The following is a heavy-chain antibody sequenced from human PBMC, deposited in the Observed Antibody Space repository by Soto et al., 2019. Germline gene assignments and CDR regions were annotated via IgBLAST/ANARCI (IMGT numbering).Heavy chain of an antibody. J-gene: IGHJ5*02. CDR2: VTVTGGST. CDR3: AGQRSAEGWFGP. V-gene: IGHV3-23*01. Sequence: GGSLRLSCAASAISFNTYGVTWVRQAPGKGLEWVSTVTVTGGSTYYADSVKGRFTISRDRSNYTVSLLLNSLRVEDTAIYYWAGQRSAEGWFGPWGQGTLVTVSS. CDR1: AISFNTYG. D-gene: IGHD3-3*01.